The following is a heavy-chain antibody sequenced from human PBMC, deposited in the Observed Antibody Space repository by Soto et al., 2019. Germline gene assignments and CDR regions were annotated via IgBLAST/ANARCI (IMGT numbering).Heavy chain of an antibody. CDR3: ARGRCSSTSCYARAFDI. D-gene: IGHD2-2*01. Sequence: GASVKGSCKASCFTFSRYGISWGRQAPGHGLEWMGWISAYNGNTNYAQKLQGRVTMTTDTSTSTAYMELRSLRSDDTAVYYCARGRCSSTSCYARAFDIWGLGTMVTVSS. J-gene: IGHJ3*02. V-gene: IGHV1-18*01. CDR2: ISAYNGNT. CDR1: CFTFSRYG.